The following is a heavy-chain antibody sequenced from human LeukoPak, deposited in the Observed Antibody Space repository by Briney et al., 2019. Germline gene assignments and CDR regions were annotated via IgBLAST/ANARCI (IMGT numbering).Heavy chain of an antibody. J-gene: IGHJ6*02. Sequence: GGSLRLSCAASGFTVSSNYMSWVRQAPGKGLEWVSVIYSGGSTYYADSVKGRFTISRDNSKNTLYLQMNSLRAEDTAVYYCARGLDYGDYSLWHYYYGMDVWGQGTTVTVSS. V-gene: IGHV3-53*01. CDR3: ARGLDYGDYSLWHYYYGMDV. D-gene: IGHD4-17*01. CDR2: IYSGGST. CDR1: GFTVSSNY.